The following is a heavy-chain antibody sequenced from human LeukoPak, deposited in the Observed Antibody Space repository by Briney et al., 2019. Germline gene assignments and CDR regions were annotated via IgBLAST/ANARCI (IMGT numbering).Heavy chain of an antibody. J-gene: IGHJ4*02. D-gene: IGHD6-13*01. CDR1: GGSFSGYY. CDR3: ARGPPDSSSWYQSWEMGY. Sequence: SETLSLTCAVYGGSFSGYYWSWIRQPPGKGLEWIGEINHSGNTNYNPSLKSRVTISVDTSKNQFSLKLSSVTAADTAVYYCARGPPDSSSWYQSWEMGYWGQGTLVTVSS. CDR2: INHSGNT. V-gene: IGHV4-34*01.